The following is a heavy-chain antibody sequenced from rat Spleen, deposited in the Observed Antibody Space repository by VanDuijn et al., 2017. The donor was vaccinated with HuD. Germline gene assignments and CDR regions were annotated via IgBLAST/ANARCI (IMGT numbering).Heavy chain of an antibody. Sequence: VQLKESGPGLVQPSQTLSLTCTVSGLSLTTNSVSWIRQPPGKGLEWVTSISPTGATTNYRDSVKGRFTISRDNAKNTLYLQMNSLRSEDTATYYCTRGTYYRHWGQGVMVTVSS. D-gene: IGHD1-12*01. CDR3: TRGTYYRH. CDR1: GLSLTTNS. V-gene: IGHV5-19*01. J-gene: IGHJ2*01. CDR2: ISPTGATT.